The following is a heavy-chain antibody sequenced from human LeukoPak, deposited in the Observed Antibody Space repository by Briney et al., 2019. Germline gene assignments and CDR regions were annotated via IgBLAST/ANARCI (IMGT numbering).Heavy chain of an antibody. Sequence: GGSLRLSCAASGFTFSSYSMNWVRQAPGKGLEWVSSISSSSSYIYYADSVKGRFTISRDNAKNSLYLQMNSLRAEDTAVYYCARVERGTTARTEYWGQGNLVTVSS. CDR2: ISSSSSYI. J-gene: IGHJ4*02. D-gene: IGHD4-11*01. CDR3: ARVERGTTARTEY. CDR1: GFTFSSYS. V-gene: IGHV3-21*01.